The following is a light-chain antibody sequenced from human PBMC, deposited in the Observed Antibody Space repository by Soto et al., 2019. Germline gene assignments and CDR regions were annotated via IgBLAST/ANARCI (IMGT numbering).Light chain of an antibody. J-gene: IGKJ1*01. CDR2: DTS. CDR3: QQYGSSGT. CDR1: QSVGDY. Sequence: TGLTQSPATLSLSPGERASLSCRASQSVGDYLAWYQQKPGQAPRPLIYDTSTRATGVPARFSGSRSGTEFTLTINSLQSEDFAVYYCQQYGSSGTFGQGTKVDIK. V-gene: IGKV3-15*01.